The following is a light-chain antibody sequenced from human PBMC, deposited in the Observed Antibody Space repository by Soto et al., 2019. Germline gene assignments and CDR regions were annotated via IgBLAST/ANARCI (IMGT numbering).Light chain of an antibody. CDR2: GAS. CDR3: QQYGSSRT. Sequence: EIVLTHSPGTLSLSPGERATLSCRASQSVSSSYLAWYQQKPGQAPRLLIYGASSRATGIPDRFSGSGSGTDFTLTISRLEPEDFAVYSCQQYGSSRTFGQGTKVDIK. V-gene: IGKV3-20*01. CDR1: QSVSSSY. J-gene: IGKJ1*01.